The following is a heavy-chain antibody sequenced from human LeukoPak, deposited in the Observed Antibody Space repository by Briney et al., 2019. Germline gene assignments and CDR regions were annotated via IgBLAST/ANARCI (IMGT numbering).Heavy chain of an antibody. CDR2: ISSNGGST. J-gene: IGHJ4*02. CDR1: GFTFSIYV. V-gene: IGHV3-64*01. Sequence: GGSLRLSCAASGFTFSIYVRHWVRQAPGKGLEYVSAISSNGGSTYYANSVKGRFTISRDNSKNTLYLQMGSLRADDMAVYYCARTPYSSSWYSLGFDYWGQGTLVTVSS. D-gene: IGHD6-13*01. CDR3: ARTPYSSSWYSLGFDY.